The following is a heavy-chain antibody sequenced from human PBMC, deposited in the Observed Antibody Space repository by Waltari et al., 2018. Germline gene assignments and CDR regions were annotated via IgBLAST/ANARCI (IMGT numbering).Heavy chain of an antibody. Sequence: QVQLVESGGGVVQPGRSLRLSGAASGFTFDNYARHWVRQGPGKGLGCCAFIWYNGGTQYSAPSVKGRFTVSRDNSKDSLYLQMDSLRAEDTAVYYCARESQNWNDRSFDCWGQGTLVTVSS. V-gene: IGHV3-30-3*01. CDR3: ARESQNWNDRSFDC. J-gene: IGHJ4*02. D-gene: IGHD1-1*01. CDR1: GFTFDNYA. CDR2: IWYNGGTQ.